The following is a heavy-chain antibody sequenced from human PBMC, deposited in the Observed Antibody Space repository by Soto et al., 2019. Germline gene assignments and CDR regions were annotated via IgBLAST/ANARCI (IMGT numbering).Heavy chain of an antibody. Sequence: QVQLVQSGAEVKKPGASVKVSCKASGYNFTSYGISWVRQAPGQGLEWMGWISVYNANTNYAQKLQGRVTMTTDTSTSTVYMELRSLRSDDTAVYYCARDRGYNWNYGWFDPWGQGTLVTVSS. CDR3: ARDRGYNWNYGWFDP. J-gene: IGHJ5*02. V-gene: IGHV1-18*01. CDR2: ISVYNANT. D-gene: IGHD1-7*01. CDR1: GYNFTSYG.